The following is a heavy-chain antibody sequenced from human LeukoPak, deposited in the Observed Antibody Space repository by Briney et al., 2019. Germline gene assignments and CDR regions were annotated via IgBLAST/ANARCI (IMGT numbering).Heavy chain of an antibody. CDR1: GFTFSSYA. CDR3: AKEEDSPYDSSGYYPRTFDY. Sequence: GGSLRLSCAASGFTFSSYAMSWVRQAPGKGLEWVSAISGSGGSTYYAYSVKGRFTISRDNSKNTLYLQMNSLRAEDTAVYYCAKEEDSPYDSSGYYPRTFDYWGQGTLVTVSS. D-gene: IGHD3-22*01. V-gene: IGHV3-23*01. CDR2: ISGSGGST. J-gene: IGHJ4*02.